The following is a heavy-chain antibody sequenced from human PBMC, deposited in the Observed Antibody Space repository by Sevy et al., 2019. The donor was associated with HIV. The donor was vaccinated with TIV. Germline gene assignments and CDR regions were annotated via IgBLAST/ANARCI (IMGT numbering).Heavy chain of an antibody. CDR3: ASEGGPYYYDSSGYEYYFDY. J-gene: IGHJ4*02. Sequence: ASVKVSCKASGYTFTSYGISWVRQAPGQGREWMGWISAYNGNTNYAQKLQGRVTMTTDTSTSTASMELRSLRSDDTAVYYCASEGGPYYYDSSGYEYYFDYWGQGTLVTVSS. V-gene: IGHV1-18*01. D-gene: IGHD3-22*01. CDR1: GYTFTSYG. CDR2: ISAYNGNT.